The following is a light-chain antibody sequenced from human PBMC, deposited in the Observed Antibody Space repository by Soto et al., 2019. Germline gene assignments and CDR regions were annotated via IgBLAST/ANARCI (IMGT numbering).Light chain of an antibody. Sequence: DIQMTQSPSSLSASVGDRVTITCQASQDISNYLNWYQQKPGKAPKLLIYDASNLETGVPSRFSASRSLTDFTFTISSLQPEDIATYYCQQYDNLPLYTFGQGTKLEIK. V-gene: IGKV1-33*01. CDR2: DAS. CDR3: QQYDNLPLYT. CDR1: QDISNY. J-gene: IGKJ2*01.